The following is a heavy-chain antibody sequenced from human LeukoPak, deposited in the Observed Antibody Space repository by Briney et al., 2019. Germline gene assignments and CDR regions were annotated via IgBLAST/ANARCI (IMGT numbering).Heavy chain of an antibody. J-gene: IGHJ4*02. CDR3: ARDPHYYDSSGRRQTSYYFDY. CDR1: GGSISSNY. V-gene: IGHV4-59*12. CDR2: IHYSGPT. D-gene: IGHD3-22*01. Sequence: SQSLSLACTVSGGSISSNYWSWIRPPAGEGLEWIGYIHYSGPTNYNPSLKGRVTISVDTSKNQSSLQLNSVTPEDTAVYYCARDPHYYDSSGRRQTSYYFDYWGQGTLVTVSS.